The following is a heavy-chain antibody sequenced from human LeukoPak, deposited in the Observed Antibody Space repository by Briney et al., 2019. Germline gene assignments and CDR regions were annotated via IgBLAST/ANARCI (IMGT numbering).Heavy chain of an antibody. CDR1: GFTFSSYA. CDR2: ISGSGGST. V-gene: IGHV3-23*01. J-gene: IGHJ6*03. D-gene: IGHD3-22*01. Sequence: GGSLRLSCAASGFTFSSYAMSWVRQAPGKGLEWVSAISGSGGSTYYADSVKGRFTISRDNSKNTLYLQMNSLRAEDTAVYYCAKDQYYYDSSGSPRAVVPDYYYYYMDVWGKGTTVTVSS. CDR3: AKDQYYYDSSGSPRAVVPDYYYYYMDV.